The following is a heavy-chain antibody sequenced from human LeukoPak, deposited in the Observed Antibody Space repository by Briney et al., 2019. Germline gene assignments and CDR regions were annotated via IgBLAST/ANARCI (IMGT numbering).Heavy chain of an antibody. Sequence: GGSLRLSCAASGSTFEDHVMHWVRQAPGKGLEWVSSISWSGDRMGYAVAVKGRFTISRDNAKNSLFLQMNSLRVEDTALYCCAKDLGGSATTVWGQGTLVTVSS. J-gene: IGHJ4*02. CDR2: ISWSGDRM. CDR3: AKDLGGSATTV. CDR1: GSTFEDHV. D-gene: IGHD2-2*01. V-gene: IGHV3-9*01.